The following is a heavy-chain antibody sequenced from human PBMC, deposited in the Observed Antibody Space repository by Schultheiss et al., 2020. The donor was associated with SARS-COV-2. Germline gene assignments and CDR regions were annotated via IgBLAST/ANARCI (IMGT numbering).Heavy chain of an antibody. CDR3: ARDGPVGITIFGVVRAFDI. CDR2: IYTSGST. J-gene: IGHJ3*02. Sequence: SETLSLTCTVSGDSISSGGYYWSWIRQHPGKGLEWIGRIYTSGSTNYNPSLKSRVTISVDTSKNQFSLKLSSVTAADTAVYYCARDGPVGITIFGVVRAFDIWGQGTMVTVSS. V-gene: IGHV4-61*02. CDR1: GDSISSGGYY. D-gene: IGHD3-3*01.